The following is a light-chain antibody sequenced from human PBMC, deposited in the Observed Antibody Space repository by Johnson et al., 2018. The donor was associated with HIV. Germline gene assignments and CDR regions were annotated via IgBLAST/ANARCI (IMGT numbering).Light chain of an antibody. J-gene: IGLJ1*01. CDR3: GTWVNSLDAYV. CDR1: YSNIEHNY. CDR2: GTT. Sequence: SVLTQSPSVSAAAGQKVTISCSGTYSNIEHNYVSWYQQLPGTAPKLLIYGTTKRTSGIPDRFSGSKSGPSATLGITGLQAGDEADYYCGTWVNSLDAYVFGTGTRVAVL. V-gene: IGLV1-51*01.